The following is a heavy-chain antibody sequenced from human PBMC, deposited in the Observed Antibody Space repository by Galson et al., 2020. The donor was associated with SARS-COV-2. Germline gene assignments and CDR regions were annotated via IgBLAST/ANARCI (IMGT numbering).Heavy chain of an antibody. J-gene: IGHJ4*02. V-gene: IGHV4-34*01. CDR1: GGSFSGYY. CDR3: ARGAWFGE. Sequence: SETLSLTCAVYGGSFSGYYWSWIRQPPGKGLEWIGEINHSGSTSHIPSLKSRVSISVDMSKNHFSLKLSSVTAADTAVYYCARGAWFGEWGQGTLVTVSS. D-gene: IGHD3-10*01. CDR2: INHSGST.